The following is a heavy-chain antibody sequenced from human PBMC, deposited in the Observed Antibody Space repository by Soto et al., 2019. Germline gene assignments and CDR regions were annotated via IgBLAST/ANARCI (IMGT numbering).Heavy chain of an antibody. CDR3: ARDLLLWFGELLSAGFDP. V-gene: IGHV6-1*01. Sequence: SQTLSLTCAISGDSVSSNSAAWNWIRQSPSRGLEWLGRTYYRSKWYNDYAVSVKSRITINPDTSKNQFSLQLNSVTPEDTAVYYFARDLLLWFGELLSAGFDPWGQGTLVTVSS. CDR1: GDSVSSNSAA. D-gene: IGHD3-10*01. CDR2: TYYRSKWYN. J-gene: IGHJ5*02.